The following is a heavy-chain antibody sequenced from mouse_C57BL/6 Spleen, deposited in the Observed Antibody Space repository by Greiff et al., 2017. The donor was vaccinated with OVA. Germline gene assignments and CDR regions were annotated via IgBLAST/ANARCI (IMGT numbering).Heavy chain of an antibody. J-gene: IGHJ3*01. Sequence: VQLQQPGAELVKPGASVKLSCKASGYTFTSYWMQWVKQRPGQGLEWIGEIDPSDSYTNYNQKFKGKATLTVDTSSSTAYMQLSSLTSADSAVYYCARYYYGSSPGWFAYWGQGTLVTVSA. CDR2: IDPSDSYT. CDR3: ARYYYGSSPGWFAY. V-gene: IGHV1-50*01. D-gene: IGHD1-1*01. CDR1: GYTFTSYW.